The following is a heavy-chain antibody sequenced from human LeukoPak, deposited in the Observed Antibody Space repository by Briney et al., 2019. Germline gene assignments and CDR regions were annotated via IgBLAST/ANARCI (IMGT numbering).Heavy chain of an antibody. CDR3: ARDFYCSSTSCRSGAY. D-gene: IGHD2-2*01. V-gene: IGHV3-21*01. Sequence: GGSLRLPCAASGFTSSSYAMSWVRQAPGKGPEWVSSISSSSSYIYYADSVKGRFTISRDNAKNSLYLQMNSLRAEDTAVYYCARDFYCSSTSCRSGAYWGQGTLVTVSS. CDR1: GFTSSSYA. CDR2: ISSSSSYI. J-gene: IGHJ4*02.